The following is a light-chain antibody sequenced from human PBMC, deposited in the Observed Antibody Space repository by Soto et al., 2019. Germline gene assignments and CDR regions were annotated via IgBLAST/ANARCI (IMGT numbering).Light chain of an antibody. CDR3: QKYNTSSQT. Sequence: DIQMTQSPSSLSATVGDRVTITCRASQGILDYVAWYQQKPGKDPKLLIYAASTLPSGVPSRFSGSGSRTVFALTLSSLQPEDVETYYCQKYNTSSQTFGRGTKVEIK. CDR1: QGILDY. J-gene: IGKJ1*01. CDR2: AAS. V-gene: IGKV1-27*01.